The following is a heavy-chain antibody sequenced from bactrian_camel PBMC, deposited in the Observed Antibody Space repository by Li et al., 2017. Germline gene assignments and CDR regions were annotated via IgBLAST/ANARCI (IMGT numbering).Heavy chain of an antibody. Sequence: HVQLVESGGGSVQAGGSLKLSCAASGYISSSCGMGWYRQAPGKARELVSSISSDGTITYADSVVGRFTISQDNAKNTLYLQMNGLKPEDSGVCYCAHGPVRCSNGRYLLMPRYKNWGRGTQVTVS. V-gene: IGHV3S53*01. CDR3: AHGPVRCSNGRYLLMPRYKN. J-gene: IGHJ4*01. D-gene: IGHD6*01. CDR2: ISSDGTI. CDR1: GYISSSCG.